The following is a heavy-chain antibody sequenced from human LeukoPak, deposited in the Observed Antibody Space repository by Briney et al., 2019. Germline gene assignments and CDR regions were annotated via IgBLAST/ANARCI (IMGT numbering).Heavy chain of an antibody. D-gene: IGHD3-10*01. V-gene: IGHV7-4-1*02. Sequence: ASVKVSCKASGYTFTSYAMNWVRQAPGQELEWMGWINTNTGNPTYAQGFTGRFVFSLDTSVSTAYLQISSLKAEDTAVYYCARVLGFGELLAYYYGMDVWGQGTTVTVSS. CDR1: GYTFTSYA. CDR2: INTNTGNP. J-gene: IGHJ6*02. CDR3: ARVLGFGELLAYYYGMDV.